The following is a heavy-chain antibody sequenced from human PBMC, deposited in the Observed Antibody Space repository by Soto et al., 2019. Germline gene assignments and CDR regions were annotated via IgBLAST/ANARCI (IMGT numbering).Heavy chain of an antibody. D-gene: IGHD3-9*01. CDR3: AKDKHYDILTGYPLFDY. J-gene: IGHJ4*02. CDR1: GFTFSYYW. CDR2: IHSDGSST. Sequence: GGSLRLSCAASGFTFSYYWMHWVRQAPGQGLVWVSRIHSDGSSTTYADSVKGRFTISRDNAKNTLYLQMNSLRAEDTAVYYCAKDKHYDILTGYPLFDYWGQGTLVTVSS. V-gene: IGHV3-74*01.